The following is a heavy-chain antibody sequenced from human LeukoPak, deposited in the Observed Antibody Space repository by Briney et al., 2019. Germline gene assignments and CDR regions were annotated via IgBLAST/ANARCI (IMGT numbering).Heavy chain of an antibody. CDR1: GYSISSGYY. J-gene: IGHJ4*02. CDR3: ARDSCTYDYADCYFDY. V-gene: IGHV4-38-2*02. D-gene: IGHD4/OR15-4a*01. Sequence: SETLSLTCTVSGYSISSGYYWGCIRQPPGKGREWVGRMYHSGTTYYNPSLKSRLTISLDTSKNQFSLRLNSVTAADTAVYFCARDSCTYDYADCYFDYWGQGTLVTVSS. CDR2: MYHSGTT.